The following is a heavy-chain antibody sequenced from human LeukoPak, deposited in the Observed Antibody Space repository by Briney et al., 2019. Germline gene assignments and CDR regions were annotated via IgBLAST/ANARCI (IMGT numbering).Heavy chain of an antibody. V-gene: IGHV1-2*02. CDR2: INPNSGGT. Sequence: ASVKVSCKASGYTFTSYYMHWVRQAPGQGLEWMGWINPNSGGTNYAQKFQGRVTMTRDTSISTAYMELSRLRSDDTAVYYCASLGYSYGYYYFDYWGQGTLVTVSS. CDR3: ASLGYSYGYYYFDY. J-gene: IGHJ4*02. CDR1: GYTFTSYY. D-gene: IGHD5-18*01.